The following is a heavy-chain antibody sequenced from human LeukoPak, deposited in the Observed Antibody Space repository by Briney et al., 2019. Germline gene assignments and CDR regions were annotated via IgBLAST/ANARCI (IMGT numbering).Heavy chain of an antibody. V-gene: IGHV3-21*06. CDR2: ISSSSSQI. D-gene: IGHD3/OR15-3a*01. Sequence: GGSLRLSYAASGFTFSRYSMTWVRQAPGKGLEWVSSISSSSSQIYYADSVKGRFTVSRDNTKNSLYLHMTSLRAEDTSVFYCARDRRGAKWTYYFDYWGQGALVTVSS. J-gene: IGHJ4*02. CDR1: GFTFSRYS. CDR3: ARDRRGAKWTYYFDY.